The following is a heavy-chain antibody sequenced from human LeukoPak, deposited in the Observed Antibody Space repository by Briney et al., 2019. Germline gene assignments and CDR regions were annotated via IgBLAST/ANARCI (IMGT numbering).Heavy chain of an antibody. V-gene: IGHV4-59*01. J-gene: IGHJ3*02. CDR2: IYYSGST. D-gene: IGHD3-10*01. Sequence: KTSETLSLTCTVSGGSISSYYWSWIRQPPGKGLEWIGYIYYSGSTNYNPSLKSRVTISVDTSKNQFSLKLSSVTAADTAVYYCAKTGSWDAFDIWGQGTMVTVSS. CDR1: GGSISSYY. CDR3: AKTGSWDAFDI.